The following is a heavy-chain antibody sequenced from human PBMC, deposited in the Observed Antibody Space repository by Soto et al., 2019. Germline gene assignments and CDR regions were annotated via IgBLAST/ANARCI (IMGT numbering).Heavy chain of an antibody. CDR1: GFTFSSYG. J-gene: IGHJ4*02. V-gene: IGHV3-30*18. CDR2: ISYDGSNK. D-gene: IGHD3-16*01. Sequence: GGSLRLSCAASGFTFSSYGMHWVRQAPGKGLEWVAVISYDGSNKYYADSVKGRFTISRDNSKNTLYLQMNSLRAEDTAVYYCAKADYDYVWGSYWGQGTLVTVS. CDR3: AKADYDYVWGSY.